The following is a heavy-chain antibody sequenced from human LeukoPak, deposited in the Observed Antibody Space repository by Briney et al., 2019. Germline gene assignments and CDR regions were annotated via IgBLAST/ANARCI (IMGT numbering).Heavy chain of an antibody. CDR1: GYTFTSFTSFG. J-gene: IGHJ1*01. V-gene: IGHV1-46*01. Sequence: ASVKVSCKASGYTFTSFTSFGISWVRQAPGQGLEWMGIINPSGGSTSYAQKFQGRVTMTRDTSTSTVYMELSSLRSEDTAVYYCARDLSSSREYFQHWGQGTLVTVSS. D-gene: IGHD6-13*01. CDR3: ARDLSSSREYFQH. CDR2: INPSGGST.